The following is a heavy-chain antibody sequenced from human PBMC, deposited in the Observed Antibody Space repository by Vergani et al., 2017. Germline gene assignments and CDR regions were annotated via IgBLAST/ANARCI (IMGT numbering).Heavy chain of an antibody. Sequence: QVQLVQSGAEVKKPGASVKVSCKASGYTFTSYGISWVRQAPGQGLEWMGWISAYNGNTNYAQKLQGRVTMTTDTSTSTAYMELRSLRADDTAVYYWAGVAGTPGDDYYYMDVWGKGTTVTVSS. D-gene: IGHD6-13*01. CDR2: ISAYNGNT. CDR1: GYTFTSYG. V-gene: IGHV1-18*01. CDR3: AGVAGTPGDDYYYMDV. J-gene: IGHJ6*03.